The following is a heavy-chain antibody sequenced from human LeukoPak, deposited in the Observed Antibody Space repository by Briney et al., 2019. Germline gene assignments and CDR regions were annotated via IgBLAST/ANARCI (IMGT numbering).Heavy chain of an antibody. CDR3: ARAEGLRLIGY. D-gene: IGHD5-12*01. CDR2: ISSSSSYI. J-gene: IGHJ4*02. Sequence: GGSLRLSCAASGFTFSTYAMSWVRQAPGKGLEWVSSISSSSSYIYYADSVKGRFTISRDNAKNSLYLQMNSLRAEDTAVYYCARAEGLRLIGYWGQGTLVTVSS. V-gene: IGHV3-21*01. CDR1: GFTFSTYA.